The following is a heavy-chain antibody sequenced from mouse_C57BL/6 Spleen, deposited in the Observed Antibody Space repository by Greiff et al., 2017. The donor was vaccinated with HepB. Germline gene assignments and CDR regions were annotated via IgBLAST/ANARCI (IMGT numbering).Heavy chain of an antibody. V-gene: IGHV1-50*01. D-gene: IGHD3-2*02. CDR3: ARGGEQLRLGDY. CDR2: IDPSDSYT. Sequence: VQLQQPGAELVKPGASVKLSCKASGYTFTSYWMQWVKQRPGQGLEWIGEIDPSDSYTNYNQKFKGKARLTVDTSSSTAYMQLSSLTSEDSAVYYWARGGEQLRLGDYWGQGTTLTVSS. CDR1: GYTFTSYW. J-gene: IGHJ2*01.